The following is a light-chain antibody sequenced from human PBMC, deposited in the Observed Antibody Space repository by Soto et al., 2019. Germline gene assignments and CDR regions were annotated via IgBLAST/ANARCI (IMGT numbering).Light chain of an antibody. Sequence: EIVLTQSPATLSLSPGERATLSCRASQRVSTYLAWYQQKPGQAPRLLIYDASNRATGIPARFTGSGSGTDFTLTISSLEPEDFAVYYCQQRRNWPRLAFGGGTKVDIK. CDR2: DAS. V-gene: IGKV3-11*01. J-gene: IGKJ4*01. CDR1: QRVSTY. CDR3: QQRRNWPRLA.